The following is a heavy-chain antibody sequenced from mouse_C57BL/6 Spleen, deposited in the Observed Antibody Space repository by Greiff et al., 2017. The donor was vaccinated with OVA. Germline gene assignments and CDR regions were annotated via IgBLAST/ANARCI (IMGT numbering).Heavy chain of an antibody. V-gene: IGHV3-6*01. CDR1: GYSITSGYY. D-gene: IGHD2-5*01. J-gene: IGHJ2*01. CDR3: ARGDYSNPVDY. CDR2: ISYDGSN. Sequence: DVKLQESGPGLVKPSQSLSLTCSVTGYSITSGYYWNWIRQFPGNKLEWMGYISYDGSNNYNPSLKNRISITRDTSKNQFFLKLNSVTTEDTATYYCARGDYSNPVDYWGQGTTLTVSS.